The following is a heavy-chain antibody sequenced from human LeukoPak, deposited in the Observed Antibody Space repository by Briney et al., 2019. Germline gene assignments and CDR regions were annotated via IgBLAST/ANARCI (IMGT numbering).Heavy chain of an antibody. V-gene: IGHV4-61*02. Sequence: SQTLSLTCTVSGGSISSGSYYWSWIRQPAGKGLEWIGRIYTSGSTNDTHPLKSRVTISVDTSKTQFSLKLSSVTAADTAVYYCAREDSGSYQDNFDYWGQGTLVTVSS. CDR1: GGSISSGSYY. D-gene: IGHD1-26*01. CDR3: AREDSGSYQDNFDY. J-gene: IGHJ4*02. CDR2: IYTSGST.